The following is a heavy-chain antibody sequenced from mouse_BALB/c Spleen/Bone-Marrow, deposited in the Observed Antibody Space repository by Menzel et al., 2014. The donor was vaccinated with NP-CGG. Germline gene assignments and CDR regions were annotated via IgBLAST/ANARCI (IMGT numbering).Heavy chain of an antibody. Sequence: EVKVEESGGGLVQPGGSLKLSCAASGFTFSSYTMSWVRQTPEKRLEWVAYISNGGGSTYYPDTVKGRFTISRDNAKNTLYLQMSSLKSKDTAMYYCARGLRGYAMDYWGQGTSVTVSS. CDR3: ARGLRGYAMDY. V-gene: IGHV5-12-2*01. D-gene: IGHD2-4*01. J-gene: IGHJ4*01. CDR2: ISNGGGST. CDR1: GFTFSSYT.